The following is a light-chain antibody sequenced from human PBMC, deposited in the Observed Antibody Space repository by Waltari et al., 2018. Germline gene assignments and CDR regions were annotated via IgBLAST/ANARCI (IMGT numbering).Light chain of an antibody. Sequence: DIVMSQSPDSLAVSLGERATINCSSSQSIMYRSNNKNFLAWYQQKPGQSPKLLIYWASTRQSGVPDRFTGSWSGTDFTLTITSVQPEDVAIYYCQQYFITPFTFGPGTKVEIK. CDR3: QQYFITPFT. V-gene: IGKV4-1*01. CDR1: QSIMYRSNNKNF. CDR2: WAS. J-gene: IGKJ3*01.